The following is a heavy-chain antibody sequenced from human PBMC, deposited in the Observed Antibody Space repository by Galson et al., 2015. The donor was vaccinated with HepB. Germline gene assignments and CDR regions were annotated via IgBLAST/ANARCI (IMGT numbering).Heavy chain of an antibody. D-gene: IGHD3-22*01. CDR2: ITGSGDST. Sequence: SLRLSCAASGFTFNNYAMSWVRQAPGKGLEWVSAITGSGDSTYYADSVKGRFTISRDTSKDTLYLQMNSLRAEDTAVYYCAKGGSGYYYALPDYWGQGTLVTVSS. J-gene: IGHJ4*02. V-gene: IGHV3-23*01. CDR3: AKGGSGYYYALPDY. CDR1: GFTFNNYA.